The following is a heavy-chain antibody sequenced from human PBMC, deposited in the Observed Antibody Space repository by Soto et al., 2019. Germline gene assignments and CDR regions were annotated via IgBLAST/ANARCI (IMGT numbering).Heavy chain of an antibody. CDR2: IYYSGST. CDR1: GGSISSGGYY. Sequence: RSLTCTVSGGSISSGGYYWSWIRQHPGKGLEWIGYIYYSGSTYYNPSLKSRVTISVDTSKNQFSLKLSSVTAADTAVYYCARVEGQQLVDYYYYYGMDVWGQGTTVTVSS. V-gene: IGHV4-31*03. D-gene: IGHD6-13*01. J-gene: IGHJ6*02. CDR3: ARVEGQQLVDYYYYYGMDV.